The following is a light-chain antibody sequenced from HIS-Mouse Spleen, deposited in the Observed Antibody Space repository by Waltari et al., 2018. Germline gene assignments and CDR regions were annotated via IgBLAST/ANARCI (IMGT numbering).Light chain of an antibody. CDR2: DVS. CDR1: SSDVGGYNY. J-gene: IGLJ2*01. CDR3: SSYTSSSFNVV. V-gene: IGLV2-14*03. Sequence: QSALTQPASVSGSPGQSITISCTGTSSDVGGYNYVSWYQQHPGKAPKLMISDVSTRPSGVSNRFSGSKSGNTASLTISGLQAEDEADYYCSSYTSSSFNVVFGGGTKLTVL.